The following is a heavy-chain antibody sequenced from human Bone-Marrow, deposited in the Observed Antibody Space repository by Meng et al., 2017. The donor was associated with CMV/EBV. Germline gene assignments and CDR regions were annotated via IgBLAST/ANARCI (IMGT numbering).Heavy chain of an antibody. Sequence: GGSLRLSCKGSGYSFISYWIGWVRQMPGKGLEWMGIIYPGDSDTRYSPSFQGQVTISADKSISTAYLQWSSLKASDTAMYYCERRSRGVMTIDYWGQGTLVTVSS. J-gene: IGHJ4*02. D-gene: IGHD4/OR15-4a*01. CDR1: GYSFISYW. CDR2: IYPGDSDT. CDR3: ERRSRGVMTIDY. V-gene: IGHV5-51*01.